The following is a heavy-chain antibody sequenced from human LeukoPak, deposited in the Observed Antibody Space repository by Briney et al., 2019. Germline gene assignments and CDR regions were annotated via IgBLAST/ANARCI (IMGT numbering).Heavy chain of an antibody. D-gene: IGHD5-18*01. CDR3: ARISGYSYAHFDY. Sequence: SQTLSLTCTVSGGSISSGSYYWSWIRQPAGKGLEWIGRIYTSGSTNYNPSLKSRVTISVDTSKNQFSLKLSSVTAADTAVYYCARISGYSYAHFDYWGQGTLVTVSS. J-gene: IGHJ4*02. CDR2: IYTSGST. CDR1: GGSISSGSYY. V-gene: IGHV4-61*02.